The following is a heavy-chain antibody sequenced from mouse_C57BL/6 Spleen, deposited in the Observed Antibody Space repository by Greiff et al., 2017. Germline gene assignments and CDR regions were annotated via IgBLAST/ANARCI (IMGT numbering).Heavy chain of an antibody. Sequence: VKLMESGAELAKPGASVKLSCKASGYTFTSYWMHWVKQRPGQGLEWIGYINPSSGYTKYNQKFKDKATLTTDKSSSTAYMQLSSLTYEDSAVYYCAREGIYDGNHEGYAMDYWGQGTSVTVSS. J-gene: IGHJ4*01. CDR3: AREGIYDGNHEGYAMDY. V-gene: IGHV1-7*01. D-gene: IGHD2-1*01. CDR2: INPSSGYT. CDR1: GYTFTSYW.